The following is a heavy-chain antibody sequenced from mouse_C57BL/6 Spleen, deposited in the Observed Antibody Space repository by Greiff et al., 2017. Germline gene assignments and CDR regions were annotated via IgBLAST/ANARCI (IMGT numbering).Heavy chain of an antibody. V-gene: IGHV5-4*01. CDR1: GFTFSSYA. Sequence: EVHLVESGGGLVKPGGSLKLSCAASGFTFSSYAMSWVRQTPEKRLEWVATISDGGSYTYYPDNVKGRFTISRDNAKNNLYLQMSHLKSEDTAMYYCARELLYAMDYWGQGTSVTVSS. J-gene: IGHJ4*01. CDR3: ARELLYAMDY. CDR2: ISDGGSYT. D-gene: IGHD1-1*01.